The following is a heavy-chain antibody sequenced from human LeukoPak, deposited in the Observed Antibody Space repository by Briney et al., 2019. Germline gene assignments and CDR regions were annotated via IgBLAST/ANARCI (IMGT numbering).Heavy chain of an antibody. CDR2: IYSYGST. Sequence: GGSLRLSCAASGFTVSSNYMSWDRQAPGKGLEGVSVIYSYGSTYYADSVKGRFTISRDNSKNTLYLQMNSLRVEDTAVYYCARLGGKQLVRYYQYYMDVWGKGTTVTVSS. V-gene: IGHV3-66*02. J-gene: IGHJ6*03. CDR1: GFTVSSNY. D-gene: IGHD6-6*01. CDR3: ARLGGKQLVRYYQYYMDV.